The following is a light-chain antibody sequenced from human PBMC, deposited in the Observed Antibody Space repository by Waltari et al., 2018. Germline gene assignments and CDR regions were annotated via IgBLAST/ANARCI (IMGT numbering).Light chain of an antibody. J-gene: IGKJ1*01. CDR1: QSVLYSSTNKNY. Sequence: DIVMTQSPDSLAVSLGERATINCKSSQSVLYSSTNKNYLAWYQQKPGQPPKLLIYCASTRESGVPDRFSGSGSGTDFTLTISRLQAEDGAVYYCQQYYSTPPRTFGQGTKVEIK. CDR2: CAS. V-gene: IGKV4-1*01. CDR3: QQYYSTPPRT.